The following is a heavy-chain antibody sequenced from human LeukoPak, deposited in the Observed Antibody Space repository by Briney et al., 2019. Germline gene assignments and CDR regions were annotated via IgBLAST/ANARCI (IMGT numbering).Heavy chain of an antibody. Sequence: SETLSLTCTVSGGSISSYYWSWIRQPAGKGLEWIGRIYTSGSTNYNPSLKSRVTMSVDTSKNQFSLKLSSVTAADTAVYYCARDKRVLAYTIFGVVIGAPYHFDYWGQGTLVTVSS. CDR1: GGSISSYY. J-gene: IGHJ4*02. CDR3: ARDKRVLAYTIFGVVIGAPYHFDY. D-gene: IGHD3-3*01. V-gene: IGHV4-4*07. CDR2: IYTSGST.